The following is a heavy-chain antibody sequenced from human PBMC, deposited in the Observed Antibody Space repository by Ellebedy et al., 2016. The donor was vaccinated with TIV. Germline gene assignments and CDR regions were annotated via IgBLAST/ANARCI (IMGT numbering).Heavy chain of an antibody. J-gene: IGHJ4*02. Sequence: GGSLRLXXAASGFIFSTYAIHWVRQAPGKGLEWVAVISYDGSNKYYADSVKGRFTISRDNSKNTLYLQMNSLRAEDTAVYYCARALFTSDWYFDYWGQGSLVTVSS. D-gene: IGHD6-19*01. V-gene: IGHV3-30-3*01. CDR3: ARALFTSDWYFDY. CDR1: GFIFSTYA. CDR2: ISYDGSNK.